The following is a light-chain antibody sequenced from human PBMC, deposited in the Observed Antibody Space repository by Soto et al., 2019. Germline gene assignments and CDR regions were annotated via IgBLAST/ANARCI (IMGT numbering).Light chain of an antibody. CDR1: QSVSSN. CDR2: GAS. V-gene: IGKV3-15*01. CDR3: QQYNNLYT. Sequence: EIVMTQSPVTLSVSPGERATLSCRASQSVSSNLAWYQQKPGQVPRLLIYGASTRATGIPARFSGSGSGTEFTLTISSLQSEDFAVYYCQQYNNLYTFGQGTKLEIK. J-gene: IGKJ2*01.